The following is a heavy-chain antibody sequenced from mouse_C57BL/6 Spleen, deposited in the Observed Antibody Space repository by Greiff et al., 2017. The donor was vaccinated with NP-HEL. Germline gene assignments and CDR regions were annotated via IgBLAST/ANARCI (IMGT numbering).Heavy chain of an antibody. CDR1: GYTFTTYP. CDR3: ARGGYYSNYVGYFDV. Sequence: QVQLQQSGAELVKPGASVKMSCKASGYTFTTYPIEWMKQNHGKSLEWIGNFHPYNDDTTYNEKFKGKATLTVEKSSSTVYLELSRLTSDVSAVYYCARGGYYSNYVGYFDVWGTGTTVTVSS. V-gene: IGHV1-47*01. D-gene: IGHD2-5*01. J-gene: IGHJ1*03. CDR2: FHPYNDDT.